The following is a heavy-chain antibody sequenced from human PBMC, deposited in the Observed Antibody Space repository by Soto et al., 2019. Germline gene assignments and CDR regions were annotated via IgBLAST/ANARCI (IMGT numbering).Heavy chain of an antibody. D-gene: IGHD3-9*01. Sequence: PGGSLRLSCAASGFTFSDNSMNWVRQAPGKGLEWVSHISSRSTSIYYADSVKGRFTISRDNAKNSLYLQMNSLRAEDTAVYYCVKDGKYDWCFDYWGQGTLVTVSS. J-gene: IGHJ4*02. CDR1: GFTFSDNS. CDR3: VKDGKYDWCFDY. CDR2: ISSRSTSI. V-gene: IGHV3-48*01.